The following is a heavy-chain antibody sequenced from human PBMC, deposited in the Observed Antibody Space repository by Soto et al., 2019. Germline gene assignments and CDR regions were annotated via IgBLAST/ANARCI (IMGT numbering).Heavy chain of an antibody. CDR2: INAGNDNT. CDR3: ARGSLAVGGYKYLDP. CDR1: GYTFTSYG. Sequence: ASVKVSCKASGYTFTSYGIHWVRQAPGQRLEWMGWINAGNDNTKYSQKFQGRVTITMDTAANTAYMEVSSLRSEDTAVYFCARGSLAVGGYKYLDPWGQGTLVTVSS. V-gene: IGHV1-3*01. D-gene: IGHD6-19*01. J-gene: IGHJ5*02.